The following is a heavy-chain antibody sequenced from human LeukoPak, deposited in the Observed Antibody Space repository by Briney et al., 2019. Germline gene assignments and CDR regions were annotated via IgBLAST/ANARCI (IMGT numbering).Heavy chain of an antibody. J-gene: IGHJ4*02. V-gene: IGHV3-7*01. CDR3: ARQLSLGY. Sequence: GGSLRLSCSASGFSLSDYGMSWVRQAPGKGLEWVATIKQDGSEQMYVESVRGRFTISRDNAKNSLFLHMDSLRVEDTAVYFCARQLSLGYWGQGTLVTVSS. CDR2: IKQDGSEQ. CDR1: GFSLSDYG. D-gene: IGHD2-2*01.